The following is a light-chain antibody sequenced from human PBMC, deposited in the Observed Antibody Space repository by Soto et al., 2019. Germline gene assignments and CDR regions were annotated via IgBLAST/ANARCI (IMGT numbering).Light chain of an antibody. V-gene: IGKV1-39*01. J-gene: IGKJ1*01. CDR3: QQTYTTPWT. CDR2: TSS. CDR1: QSINTY. Sequence: DIQMTQSPSSLSASVGDRVTITCRASQSINTYLSWYQKKPGKPPNLLLYTSSSLRSRVPSRFRGSGSGTDFTLTISSLQPEDVATYYCQQTYTTPWTFGPGTKVEVK.